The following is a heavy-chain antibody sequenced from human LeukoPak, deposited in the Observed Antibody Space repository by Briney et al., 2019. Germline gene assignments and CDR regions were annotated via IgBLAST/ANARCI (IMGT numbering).Heavy chain of an antibody. J-gene: IGHJ4*02. CDR3: ASSGLRWELRGGIFDY. D-gene: IGHD1-26*01. CDR2: INHSGST. V-gene: IGHV4-34*01. Sequence: SETLSLTCAVYGGSFSGYYWSWIRQPPGKGLEWIGEINHSGSTNYNPSLKSRVTISVDTSKNQFSLKLSSVTAADTAVYYCASSGLRWELRGGIFDYWGQGTLVTVSS. CDR1: GGSFSGYY.